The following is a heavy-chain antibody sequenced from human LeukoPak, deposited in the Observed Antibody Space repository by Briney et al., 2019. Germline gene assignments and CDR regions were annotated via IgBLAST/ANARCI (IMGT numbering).Heavy chain of an antibody. CDR3: ARGRSGGEPLYYFDY. Sequence: GASVKVSCKASGGTFSSYAISRVRQAPGQGLEWMGGIIPIFGTANYAQKFQGRVTITADKSTSTAYMELSSLRSEDTAVYYCARGRSGGEPLYYFDYWGQGTLVTVSS. D-gene: IGHD3-16*01. CDR1: GGTFSSYA. V-gene: IGHV1-69*06. CDR2: IIPIFGTA. J-gene: IGHJ4*02.